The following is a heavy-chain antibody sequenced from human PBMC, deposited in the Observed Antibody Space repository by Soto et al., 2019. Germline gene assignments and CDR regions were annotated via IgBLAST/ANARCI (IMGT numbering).Heavy chain of an antibody. Sequence: ASVKVSYKASGYTFTSYAMHWVRQAPGQRLEWMGWINAGNGNTKYSQKFQGRVTITRDTSASTAYMELSGLRSEDTAVYSCARDLGFGLSDYWGQGTLVTVSS. V-gene: IGHV1-3*01. D-gene: IGHD3-10*01. CDR1: GYTFTSYA. J-gene: IGHJ4*02. CDR3: ARDLGFGLSDY. CDR2: INAGNGNT.